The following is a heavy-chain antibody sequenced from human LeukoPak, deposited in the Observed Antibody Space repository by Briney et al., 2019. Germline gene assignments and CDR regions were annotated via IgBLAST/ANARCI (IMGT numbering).Heavy chain of an antibody. CDR2: IYSSGST. CDR1: GVSISSGSNY. Sequence: SETLSLTCSVSGVSISSGSNYWGWIRQPPGKTLEWIGSIYSSGSTHYNPSLKSRVIILIDTAKNHFSLNLSSVTAADTAVYYCARGRAGRGYSYVIYYYYYMDVWGKGTTVTVSS. V-gene: IGHV4-39*07. D-gene: IGHD5-18*01. CDR3: ARGRAGRGYSYVIYYYYYMDV. J-gene: IGHJ6*03.